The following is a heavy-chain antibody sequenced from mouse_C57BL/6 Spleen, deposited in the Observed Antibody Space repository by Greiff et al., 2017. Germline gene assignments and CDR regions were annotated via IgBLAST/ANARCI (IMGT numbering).Heavy chain of an antibody. D-gene: IGHD2-4*01. CDR3: ANCYDYGEGFAY. CDR1: GFSLTSYG. J-gene: IGHJ3*01. V-gene: IGHV2-9*01. Sequence: VQGVESGPGLVAPSQSLSITCTVSGFSLTSYGVDWVRQPPGKGLEWLGVIWGGGSTNYNSAPMSRLSISKDNTKSHIFVKMNSLQTDDTAMYYCANCYDYGEGFAYWGQGTLVTVSA. CDR2: IWGGGST.